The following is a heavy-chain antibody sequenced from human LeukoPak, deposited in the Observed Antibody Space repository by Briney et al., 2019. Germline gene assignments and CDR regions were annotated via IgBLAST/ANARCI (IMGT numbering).Heavy chain of an antibody. V-gene: IGHV3-33*06. CDR1: GFTFSSYG. CDR2: IWYDGSNK. J-gene: IGHJ4*02. Sequence: GGSLRLSCAASGFTFSSYGMHWVRQAPGKGLEWVAVIWYDGSNKYYADSVKGRFTISRDNSKNTLYLQMNSLRAEDTAVYYCAKDAYSSSSDFDYWDQGTLVTVSS. CDR3: AKDAYSSSSDFDY. D-gene: IGHD6-6*01.